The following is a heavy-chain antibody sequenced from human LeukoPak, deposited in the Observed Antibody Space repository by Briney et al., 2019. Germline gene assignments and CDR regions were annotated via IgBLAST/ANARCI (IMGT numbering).Heavy chain of an antibody. CDR2: INAGNGNT. Sequence: EASVKVSCKASGYTFTSYAMHWVRQAPGQRLEWMGWINAGNGNTKYSQKFQGRVTITADKSTSTAYMELSSLRSEDTAVYYCARGGARSYYFDYWGQGTLVTVSS. CDR3: ARGGARSYYFDY. CDR1: GYTFTSYA. D-gene: IGHD1-26*01. J-gene: IGHJ4*02. V-gene: IGHV1-3*01.